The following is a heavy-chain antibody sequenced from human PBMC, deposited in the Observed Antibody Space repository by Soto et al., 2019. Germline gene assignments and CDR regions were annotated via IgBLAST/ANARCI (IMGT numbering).Heavy chain of an antibody. D-gene: IGHD1-26*01. V-gene: IGHV1-69*13. CDR1: GGTFSSYA. J-gene: IGHJ6*02. CDR2: TIPIFGTA. CDR3: ARDLGSSSIRYYYGMDV. Sequence: SVKVSCKASGGTFSSYAISWVRQAPGQGLEWMGGTIPIFGTANYAQKFQGRVTITADESTSTAYMELSSLRSEDTAVYYCARDLGSSSIRYYYGMDVWGQGTTVTVSS.